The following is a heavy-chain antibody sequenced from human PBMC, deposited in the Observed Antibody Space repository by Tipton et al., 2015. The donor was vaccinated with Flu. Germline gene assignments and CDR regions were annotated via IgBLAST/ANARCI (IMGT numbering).Heavy chain of an antibody. J-gene: IGHJ2*01. Sequence: TLPLTCTVSGGSISSGSYYWSWIRQPAGKGPEWIGRIYTSGSTNYNPSLKSRVTISVDTSKNQFSLKLSSVTAADTAVYYCARELGSPGNWYFDLWGRGTLVTVSS. CDR2: IYTSGST. V-gene: IGHV4-61*02. CDR1: GGSISSGSYY. CDR3: ARELGSPGNWYFDL. D-gene: IGHD3-3*02.